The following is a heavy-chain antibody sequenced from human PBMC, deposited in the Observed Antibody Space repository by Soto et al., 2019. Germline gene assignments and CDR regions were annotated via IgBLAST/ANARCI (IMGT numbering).Heavy chain of an antibody. CDR3: ARDSIRVPADYDY. CDR1: GFTFNNYG. J-gene: IGHJ4*02. D-gene: IGHD1-20*01. V-gene: IGHV3-33*01. Sequence: QVQLVESGGGVVQPGRSLRLSCAASGFTFNNYGCHWVRQAPGKGLEWVAAIWSAGNNRYNGCAVEGRFTISTDNSKNILYLQINDLRVEDTALYYCARDSIRVPADYDYWGQGTLVTVSS. CDR2: IWSAGNNR.